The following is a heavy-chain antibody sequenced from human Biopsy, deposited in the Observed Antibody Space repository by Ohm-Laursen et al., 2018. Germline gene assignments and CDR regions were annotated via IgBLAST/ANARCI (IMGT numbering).Heavy chain of an antibody. J-gene: IGHJ4*02. Sequence: SLRLSCAASGFTVNDHAMHWVRQPPGKGLEWVSGISWGSGRIGYADSVKGQFTISRDNAKNSLYLQMSSLRAEDTAIYYCARDIVTGMDYLDDWGQGTLVTVSS. V-gene: IGHV3-9*01. D-gene: IGHD7-27*01. CDR1: GFTVNDHA. CDR3: ARDIVTGMDYLDD. CDR2: ISWGSGRI.